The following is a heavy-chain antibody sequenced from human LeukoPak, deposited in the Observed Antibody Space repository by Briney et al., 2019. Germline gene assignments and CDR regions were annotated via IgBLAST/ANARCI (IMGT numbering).Heavy chain of an antibody. Sequence: PGGSLRLSCAASGFTFSSYGMHWVRQAPGKGLEWVAVISYDGSNKYYADSVKGRFTISRDNSKNTLYLQMNSLRAEDTAVYYCAKDARGFYDSSGYYHGEFDYWGQGTLVTVSS. CDR1: GFTFSSYG. CDR3: AKDARGFYDSSGYYHGEFDY. CDR2: ISYDGSNK. D-gene: IGHD3-22*01. V-gene: IGHV3-30*18. J-gene: IGHJ4*02.